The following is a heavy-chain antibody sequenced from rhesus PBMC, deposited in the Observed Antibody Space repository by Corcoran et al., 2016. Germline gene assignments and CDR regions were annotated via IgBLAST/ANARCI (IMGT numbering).Heavy chain of an antibody. CDR3: ARHTPGGGGRTVRFDV. D-gene: IGHD1-14*01. CDR2: ISGNSDTT. V-gene: IGHV4-65*01. J-gene: IGHJ5-1*01. Sequence: QVQLQESGPGLVKPSETLSLTCAVSGDSISGDKWWSWIRQPPGKGLEGIGYISGNSDTTYYTPFLKSRVTLSTDTSKSQFSLNLSSLSAADTAVYFGARHTPGGGGRTVRFDVWGPGVLVTVSS. CDR1: GDSISGDKW.